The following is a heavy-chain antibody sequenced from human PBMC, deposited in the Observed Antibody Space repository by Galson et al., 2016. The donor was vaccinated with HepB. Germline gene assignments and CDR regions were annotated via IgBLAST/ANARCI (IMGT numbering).Heavy chain of an antibody. V-gene: IGHV3-7*01. Sequence: SLRLSCAASGFTFSSYWMRWVRQAPGKGLEWVANIKQDGNEKYYVDSVKGRFTISRDNGKNSLYLQMNSLRDEDTAVYYCARGRCYTDRCDSGFHSLDHWRQGTLVTVSS. CDR2: IKQDGNEK. CDR1: GFTFSSYW. J-gene: IGHJ4*02. CDR3: ARGRCYTDRCDSGFHSLDH. D-gene: IGHD3-3*01.